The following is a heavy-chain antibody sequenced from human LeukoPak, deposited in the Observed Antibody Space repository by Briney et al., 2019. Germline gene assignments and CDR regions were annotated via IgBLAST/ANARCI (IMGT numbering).Heavy chain of an antibody. CDR1: GDSVSSNSAA. CDR3: ARGYSSGYWNWFDP. J-gene: IGHJ5*02. D-gene: IGHD6-19*01. V-gene: IGHV6-1*01. Sequence: SQTLSLTCAISGDSVSSNSAAWNWIRQSPSRGLEWLGRTYYRSKWYNDYAVSVKSRITINPDTSKNQFSLQLKSMTPEDTAVYYCARGYSSGYWNWFDPWGQGTLVTVSS. CDR2: TYYRSKWYN.